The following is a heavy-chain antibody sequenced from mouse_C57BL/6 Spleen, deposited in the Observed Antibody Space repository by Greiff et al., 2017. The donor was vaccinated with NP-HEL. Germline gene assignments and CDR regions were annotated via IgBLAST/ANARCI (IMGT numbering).Heavy chain of an antibody. CDR1: GFTFSDYG. D-gene: IGHD1-2*01. Sequence: EVKLMESGGGLVKPGGSLKLSCAASGFTFSDYGMHWVRQAPEKGLEWVAYISSGSSTIYYADTVKGRFTISRDNAKNTLFLQMTSLRSDDTAMYYCARPRVTTAFDYWGQGTTLTVSS. CDR2: ISSGSSTI. V-gene: IGHV5-17*01. CDR3: ARPRVTTAFDY. J-gene: IGHJ2*01.